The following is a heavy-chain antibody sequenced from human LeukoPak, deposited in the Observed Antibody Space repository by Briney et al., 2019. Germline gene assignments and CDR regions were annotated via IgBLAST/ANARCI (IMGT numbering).Heavy chain of an antibody. J-gene: IGHJ4*02. Sequence: ASVKVSCKVSGYTLTELAMHWVRQAPGQGLEWMGWINPNSGGTNYAQKFQGRVTMTRDTSISTAYMELSRLRSDDTAVYYCVVGSSLGFDYWGQGTLVTVSS. D-gene: IGHD6-13*01. CDR3: VVGSSLGFDY. V-gene: IGHV1-2*02. CDR2: INPNSGGT. CDR1: GYTLTELA.